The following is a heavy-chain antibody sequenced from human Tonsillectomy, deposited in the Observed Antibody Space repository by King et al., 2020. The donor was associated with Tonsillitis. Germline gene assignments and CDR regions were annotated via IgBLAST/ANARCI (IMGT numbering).Heavy chain of an antibody. V-gene: IGHV3-7*01. CDR2: IKQDGSET. D-gene: IGHD3-22*01. CDR3: AREFRVVIGTKYYFYYMDV. J-gene: IGHJ6*03. CDR1: GFTFGSYW. Sequence: VQLVESGGGLVQPGGSLRVSCAASGFTFGSYWMSWVRQAPGEGLGWVANIKQDGSETYYLDSVEGPFTASRDKARKSLYLQMESLRAEDTAVYNCAREFRVVIGTKYYFYYMDVWGKGTTVTVSS.